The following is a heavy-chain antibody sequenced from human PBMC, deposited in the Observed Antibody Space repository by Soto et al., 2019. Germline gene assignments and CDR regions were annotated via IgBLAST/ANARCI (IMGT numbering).Heavy chain of an antibody. CDR1: GFTFRSYV. D-gene: IGHD3-10*01. V-gene: IGHV3-33*07. CDR2: IQYDGSKE. CDR3: ARDRAYYGSGAVGMDV. Sequence: GGSLRLSWAASGFTFRSYVMSWVRQTPGKGLEWLAIIQYDGSKEYYADSVKGRFSISRDNSKNTLDLQMNSLRAEDSAVYYCARDRAYYGSGAVGMDVWGQGTTVTVSS. J-gene: IGHJ6*02.